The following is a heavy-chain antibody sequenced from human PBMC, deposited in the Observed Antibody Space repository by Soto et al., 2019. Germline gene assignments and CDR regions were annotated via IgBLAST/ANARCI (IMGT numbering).Heavy chain of an antibody. J-gene: IGHJ4*02. CDR3: ATSYHYKKFPYDC. D-gene: IGHD5-12*01. Sequence: SETLSLTCAVSGVSISNSYWTWIRQPPGKGLEWIGYVHYSAGSDYNASLRSRVTMSVDTSVSQVSLKLSSVTAADTAVYYCATSYHYKKFPYDCWGQGTLVTVPQ. CDR2: VHYSAGS. V-gene: IGHV4-59*01. CDR1: GVSISNSY.